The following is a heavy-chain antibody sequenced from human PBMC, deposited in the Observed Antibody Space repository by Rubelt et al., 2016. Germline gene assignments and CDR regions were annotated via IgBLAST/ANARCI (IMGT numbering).Heavy chain of an antibody. Sequence: KELGESLKISCKGSGYSFTSYWIAWVRQMPGKGLEWMGITYGDDSDSRYSPSFQGQVTMSADKFITTAYLQWSSLKASDTAMYYCARLGYCTNGVCHSFDNWGQGTLVTVSS. CDR2: TYGDDSDS. CDR1: GYSFTSYW. CDR3: ARLGYCTNGVCHSFDN. D-gene: IGHD2-8*01. V-gene: IGHV5-51*01. J-gene: IGHJ4*02.